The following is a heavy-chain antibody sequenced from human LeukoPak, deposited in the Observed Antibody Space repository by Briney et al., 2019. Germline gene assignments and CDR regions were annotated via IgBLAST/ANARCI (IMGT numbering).Heavy chain of an antibody. CDR1: DYTFTSYG. D-gene: IGHD3-10*01. V-gene: IGHV1-18*01. CDR2: ISGYNGNT. J-gene: IGHJ4*02. Sequence: ASVKVSCKASDYTFTSYGISWVRQAPGQGREWMGWISGYNGNTHYAQNLQGRVTMTTDTSASTAYMELRSLRSDDTAVYYCARSYYYGSGSRPLDFWGQGTLVTVSS. CDR3: ARSYYYGSGSRPLDF.